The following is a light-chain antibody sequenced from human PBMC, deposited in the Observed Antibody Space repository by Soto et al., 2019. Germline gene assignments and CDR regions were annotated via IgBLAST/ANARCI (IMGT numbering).Light chain of an antibody. J-gene: IGKJ1*01. CDR3: QYYDDSRPPWT. V-gene: IGKV3-20*01. Sequence: EIVLTQSPGSLSLSPGEGATLSCRASQSVSSTFLAWYQQKPGQAPRLLIYGASSRTTGIPDRFSGSGSGTAFPLAISILEPDDVAVYSCQYYDDSRPPWTFGQGIKVEVK. CDR2: GAS. CDR1: QSVSSTF.